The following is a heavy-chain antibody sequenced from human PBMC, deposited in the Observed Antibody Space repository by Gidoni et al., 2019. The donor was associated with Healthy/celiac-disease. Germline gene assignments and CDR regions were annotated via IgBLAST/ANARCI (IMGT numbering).Heavy chain of an antibody. CDR2: IRSKANSYAT. D-gene: IGHD4-17*01. CDR1: GFTFIGSA. Sequence: EVQLVESGGGLVQPGGSRKLSCAASGFTFIGSAMHWVRQASGKGLEWVGRIRSKANSYATAYAASVKGRFTISRDDSKNTAYLQMNSLKTEDTAVYYCTRLANYGDSSNWFDPWGQGTLVTVSS. V-gene: IGHV3-73*02. J-gene: IGHJ5*02. CDR3: TRLANYGDSSNWFDP.